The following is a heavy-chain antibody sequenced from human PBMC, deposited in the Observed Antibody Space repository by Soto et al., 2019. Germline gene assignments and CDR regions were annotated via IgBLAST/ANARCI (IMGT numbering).Heavy chain of an antibody. CDR3: ARRYGSCFDY. CDR2: IYYSGST. CDR1: GGSISSYS. J-gene: IGHJ4*02. V-gene: IGHV4-59*08. D-gene: IGHD5-18*01. Sequence: SETLSLTCTVSGGSISSYSWSWIRQPPGKGLEWIGYIYYSGSTNYNPSLKSRVTISVDTSKNQFSLKLSSVTAADPAVYCCARRYGSCFDYWGQGTLVTVSS.